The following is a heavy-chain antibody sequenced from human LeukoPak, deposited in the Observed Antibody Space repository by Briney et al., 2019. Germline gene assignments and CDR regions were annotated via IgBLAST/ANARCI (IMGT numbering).Heavy chain of an antibody. D-gene: IGHD6-13*01. CDR2: IYYSGST. Sequence: SETLSLTCTVSGGSISSSSYYWSWIRQPPGKGLEWIGYIYYSGSTNYNPSLKSRVTISVDTSKNQFSLKLSSVTAADTAVYYCARVNRGSSWPFDYWGQGTLVTVSS. J-gene: IGHJ4*02. CDR1: GGSISSSSYY. CDR3: ARVNRGSSWPFDY. V-gene: IGHV4-61*01.